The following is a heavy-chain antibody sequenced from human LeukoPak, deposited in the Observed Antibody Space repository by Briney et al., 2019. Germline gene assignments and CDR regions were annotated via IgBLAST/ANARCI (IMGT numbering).Heavy chain of an antibody. D-gene: IGHD5-12*01. Sequence: GGSLRLSCAASGFTFSSYGMSWVRQAPGKGLEWVSAISGSGGSTYYADSVKGRFTISRDNSKNTLYLQMNSLRAEDTAVYYCAKLPSPISGYGYYFDYWGQGTLVTVSS. V-gene: IGHV3-23*01. CDR3: AKLPSPISGYGYYFDY. J-gene: IGHJ4*02. CDR1: GFTFSSYG. CDR2: ISGSGGST.